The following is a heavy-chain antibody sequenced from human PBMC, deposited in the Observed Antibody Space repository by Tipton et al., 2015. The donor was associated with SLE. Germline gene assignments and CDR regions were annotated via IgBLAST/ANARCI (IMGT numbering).Heavy chain of an antibody. CDR1: GGSISSSSYY. J-gene: IGHJ4*02. Sequence: TLSLTCTVSGGSISSSSYYWGWIRQPPGKGLEWIGSIYYSGSTYYNPSLKSRVTISVDTSKNQFSLKLSSVTAADTAVYYCARGRGPLDYWGQGTLVTVSS. CDR2: IYYSGST. CDR3: ARGRGPLDY. V-gene: IGHV4-39*07. D-gene: IGHD2-15*01.